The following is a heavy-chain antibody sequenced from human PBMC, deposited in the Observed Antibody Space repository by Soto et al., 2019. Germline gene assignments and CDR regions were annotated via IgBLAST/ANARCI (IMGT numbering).Heavy chain of an antibody. CDR3: ARDAGGRYDH. CDR1: GAPITINH. Sequence: QVQVRESGPGLVKPAETLSLTCTVSGAPITINHWSWIRQAPGKGLEWIGYIYYSGSTTYNPSLKSRVTMSADTSKDQFSLKLNSVTAADTAVYYCARDAGGRYDHWGPGILVTVSS. V-gene: IGHV4-59*01. D-gene: IGHD2-15*01. CDR2: IYYSGST. J-gene: IGHJ4*01.